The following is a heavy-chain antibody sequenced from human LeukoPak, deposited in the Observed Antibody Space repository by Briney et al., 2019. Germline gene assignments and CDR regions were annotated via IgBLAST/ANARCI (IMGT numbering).Heavy chain of an antibody. CDR3: AKATFLYYFDY. Sequence: GGSLRLSCAASGFTFSSYSMNWVRQAPGKGLEWVSAISGSGGSTYYADSVKGRFTISRDNSKNTLYLQINSLRAEDTAVYYCAKATFLYYFDYWGQGTLVTVSS. D-gene: IGHD2-21*01. CDR1: GFTFSSYS. V-gene: IGHV3-23*01. J-gene: IGHJ4*02. CDR2: ISGSGGST.